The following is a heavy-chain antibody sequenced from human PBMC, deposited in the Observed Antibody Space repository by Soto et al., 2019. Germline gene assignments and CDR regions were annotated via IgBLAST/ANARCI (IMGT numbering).Heavy chain of an antibody. J-gene: IGHJ4*02. CDR3: ARLSDSGYDGGPPAIARGPPVLHDY. D-gene: IGHD5-12*01. V-gene: IGHV1-69*02. Sequence: SVKVSCKASGGTFSSYTISWVRQAPGQGLEWMGRIIPILGIANYAQKFQGRVTITADKSTSTAYMELSSLRSEDTAVYYCARLSDSGYDGGPPAIARGPPVLHDYWGQGTLVTVSS. CDR2: IIPILGIA. CDR1: GGTFSSYT.